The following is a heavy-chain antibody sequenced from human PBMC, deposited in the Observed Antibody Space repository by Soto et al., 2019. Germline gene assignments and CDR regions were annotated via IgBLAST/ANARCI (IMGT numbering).Heavy chain of an antibody. CDR2: INPNSGGT. V-gene: IGHV1-2*02. CDR1: GYTFTGYY. CDR3: ARDPPTVTKDY. Sequence: ASVKVSCKASGYTFTGYYMHWVRQAPGQGLEWMGWINPNSGGTNYAQKFQGRVTMTRDTSISTDYMELSRLRSDDTAVYYCARDPPTVTKDYWGQRTLVTVSS. D-gene: IGHD4-17*01. J-gene: IGHJ4*02.